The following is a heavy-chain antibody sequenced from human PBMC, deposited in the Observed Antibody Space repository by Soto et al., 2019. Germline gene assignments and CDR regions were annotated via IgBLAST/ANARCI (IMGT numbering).Heavy chain of an antibody. D-gene: IGHD2-2*02. V-gene: IGHV1-18*01. Sequence: ASVKVSCKASGYTFSTYGITWVRQAPGQGLDWMGWINPFKGDTNSAARFQDRVTMTTDTSTRTAYMELRSLRSDDTAVYHCARVKVPAAILGAFDLWGQGTLVT. CDR2: INPFKGDT. J-gene: IGHJ3*01. CDR3: ARVKVPAAILGAFDL. CDR1: GYTFSTYG.